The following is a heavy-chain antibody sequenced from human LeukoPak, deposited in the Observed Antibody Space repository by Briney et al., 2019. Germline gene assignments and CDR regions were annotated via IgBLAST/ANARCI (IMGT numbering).Heavy chain of an antibody. D-gene: IGHD3-22*01. Sequence: PGGSLRLSCAASGFTFDDYGMSWVRHAPGKGLEWVSGINWNGGSTGYADSVKGRFTISRDNAKNSLYLQMNSLRAEDTALYYCARGCVGDDSSDYWGQGTLVTVSS. J-gene: IGHJ4*02. CDR2: INWNGGST. CDR3: ARGCVGDDSSDY. V-gene: IGHV3-20*04. CDR1: GFTFDDYG.